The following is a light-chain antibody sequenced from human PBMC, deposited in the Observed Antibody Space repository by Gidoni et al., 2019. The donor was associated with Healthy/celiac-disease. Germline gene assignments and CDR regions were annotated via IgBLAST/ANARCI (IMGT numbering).Light chain of an antibody. CDR3: QQYGSSWWT. CDR1: QSVSSSY. V-gene: IGKV3-20*01. Sequence: EIVLTQSPGTLSLSPGERATLSCRASQSVSSSYLAWYQQKPGQAPRLLIYGASSRATGIPDRFSGSVSGTDFTLTISRLEPEDFAVYYCQQYGSSWWTFXQXTKVEIK. J-gene: IGKJ1*01. CDR2: GAS.